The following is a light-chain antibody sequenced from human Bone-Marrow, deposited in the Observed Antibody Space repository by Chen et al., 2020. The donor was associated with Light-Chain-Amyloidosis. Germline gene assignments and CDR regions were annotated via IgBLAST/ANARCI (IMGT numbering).Light chain of an antibody. V-gene: IGLV2-11*01. CDR2: DVS. CDR1: SSDVGGYNY. J-gene: IGLJ3*02. CDR3: CSYAGSYTLV. Sequence: QSVLTRPLSGPGSPGYSVTISCTGTSSDVGGYNYISLYQQHPGKAPKHMIYDVSKRPSGVPDRFSGSKSGNTSSLTISGLQAEDEADYYCCSYAGSYTLVFGGGTKLTVL.